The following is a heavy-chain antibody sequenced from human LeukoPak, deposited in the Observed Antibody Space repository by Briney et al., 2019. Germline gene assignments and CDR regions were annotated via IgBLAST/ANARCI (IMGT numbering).Heavy chain of an antibody. J-gene: IGHJ4*02. CDR2: INPSGGST. CDR3: ARDPLYYYDSSGYYEAAPVDY. V-gene: IGHV1-46*01. D-gene: IGHD3-22*01. Sequence: ASVKVPCKASGYTFTSYYMHWVRQAPGQGLEWMGIINPSGGSTSYAQKFQGRVTMTRDTSTSTVYMELSSLRSEDTAVYYCARDPLYYYDSSGYYEAAPVDYWGQGTLVTVSS. CDR1: GYTFTSYY.